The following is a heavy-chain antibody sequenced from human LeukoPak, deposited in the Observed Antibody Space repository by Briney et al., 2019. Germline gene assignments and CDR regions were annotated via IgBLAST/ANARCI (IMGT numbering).Heavy chain of an antibody. V-gene: IGHV1-18*01. CDR3: ARDQEMATIFSAGSANWFDP. CDR1: GYTFTRYD. J-gene: IGHJ5*02. Sequence: GSVKVSCKASGYTFTRYDISWVRQATGQGLEWMGWISAYNGNTNYAQKLQGRVTMTTDTSTSTAYMELRSLRSDDTAVYYCARDQEMATIFSAGSANWFDPWGQGTLVTVSS. CDR2: ISAYNGNT. D-gene: IGHD5-24*01.